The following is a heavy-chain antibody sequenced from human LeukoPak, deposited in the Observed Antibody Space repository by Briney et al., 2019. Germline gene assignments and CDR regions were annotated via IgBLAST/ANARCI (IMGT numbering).Heavy chain of an antibody. V-gene: IGHV3-15*01. CDR3: ATEGLRVAAAIYDF. CDR1: GFSFNNAW. Sequence: GGSLRLSCAASGFSFNNAWMSWVRQVPGKGLEWVGRVKGKTDGAATDYAAPVKGRFTISRDESNDTLYVQMNSLKTEDTAVYYCATEGLRVAAAIYDFWGQGTLVTVSS. CDR2: VKGKTDGAAT. D-gene: IGHD2-2*01. J-gene: IGHJ1*01.